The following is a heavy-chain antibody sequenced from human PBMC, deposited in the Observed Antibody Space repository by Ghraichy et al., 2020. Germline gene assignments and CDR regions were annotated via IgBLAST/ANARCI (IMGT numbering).Heavy chain of an antibody. CDR2: IIPIFGTA. D-gene: IGHD2-15*01. CDR1: GGTFSSYA. V-gene: IGHV1-69*13. J-gene: IGHJ6*02. Sequence: SVKVSCKASGGTFSSYAISWVRQAPGQGLEWMGGIIPIFGTANYAQKFQGRVTITADESTSTAYMELSSLRSEDTAVYYCATPPSRVAPALYGMDVWGQGTTVTVSS. CDR3: ATPPSRVAPALYGMDV.